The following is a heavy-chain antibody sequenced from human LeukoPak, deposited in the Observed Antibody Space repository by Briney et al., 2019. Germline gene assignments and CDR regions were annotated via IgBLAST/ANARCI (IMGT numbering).Heavy chain of an antibody. CDR1: GGSFSGYY. J-gene: IGHJ5*02. CDR2: INHSGST. Sequence: SETLSLTCAVYGGSFSGYYWSWIRQPPGKGLEWIGEINHSGSTNYNPSLKSRVTISVDTSKNQFSLKLSSVAAADTAVYYCARGDDYGDYVLGFDPWGQGTLVTVSS. V-gene: IGHV4-34*01. D-gene: IGHD4-17*01. CDR3: ARGDDYGDYVLGFDP.